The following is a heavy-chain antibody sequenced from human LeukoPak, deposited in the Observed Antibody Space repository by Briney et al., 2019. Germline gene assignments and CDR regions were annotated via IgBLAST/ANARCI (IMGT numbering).Heavy chain of an antibody. J-gene: IGHJ3*02. Sequence: ASVKVSCKASGYTFTGYYMHWVRQAPGQGLERMGWINPNSGGTNYAQKFQGRVTMTRDTSISTAYMELSRLRSDDTAVYYCASRRITIFGVVSEHDAFDIWGQGTMVTVSS. D-gene: IGHD3-3*01. CDR2: INPNSGGT. V-gene: IGHV1-2*02. CDR1: GYTFTGYY. CDR3: ASRRITIFGVVSEHDAFDI.